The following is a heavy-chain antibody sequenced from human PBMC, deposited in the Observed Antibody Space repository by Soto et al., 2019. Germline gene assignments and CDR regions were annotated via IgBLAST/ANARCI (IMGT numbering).Heavy chain of an antibody. D-gene: IGHD3-9*01. CDR1: GYTFTSYA. CDR2: INAGNGNT. Sequence: GASVKVSCKASGYTFTSYAMHWVRQAPGQRLEWMGWINAGNGNTKYSQKFQGRVTITRDTSASTAYMELSSLRSEDTAVYYCAREPYYVFLSGYGRFYFAYCGQRTLVTVSS. CDR3: AREPYYVFLSGYGRFYFAY. V-gene: IGHV1-3*01. J-gene: IGHJ4*02.